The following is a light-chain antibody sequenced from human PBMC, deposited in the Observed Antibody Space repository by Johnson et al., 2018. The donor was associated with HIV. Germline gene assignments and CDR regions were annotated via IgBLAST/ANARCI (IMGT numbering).Light chain of an antibody. Sequence: HSVLTQPPSVSAAPGQKVTISCSGSSSNFGNNFVSWYRPVPGTSPNLPIYAHHKRLSAIPARFSASKSGRSASLGITVPNPGAEAYYYCGAWDRGLSAGVVFGPGTKVSVL. J-gene: IGLJ1*01. CDR3: GAWDRGLSAGVV. CDR2: AHH. V-gene: IGLV1-51*01. CDR1: SSNFGNNF.